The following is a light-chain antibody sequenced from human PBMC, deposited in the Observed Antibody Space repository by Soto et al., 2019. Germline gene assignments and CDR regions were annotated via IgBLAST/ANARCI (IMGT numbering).Light chain of an antibody. CDR1: SGDFGGYNY. Sequence: QSALTQPASVSGSPGQSITISCTGASGDFGGYNYVSWYQQHPGKAPQLLIYGVTNRPSGVSNRFSGPKSGNTASLTISGLQADDEAEYYCNSYTNSNTLPVFGTGTKVTVL. V-gene: IGLV2-14*03. CDR3: NSYTNSNTLPV. CDR2: GVT. J-gene: IGLJ1*01.